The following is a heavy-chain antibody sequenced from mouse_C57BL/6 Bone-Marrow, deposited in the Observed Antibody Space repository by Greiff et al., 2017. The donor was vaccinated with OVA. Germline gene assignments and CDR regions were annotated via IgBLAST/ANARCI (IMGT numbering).Heavy chain of an antibody. CDR1: GFTFSDYG. J-gene: IGHJ4*01. Sequence: EVQLVESGGGLVKPGGSLKLSCAASGFTFSDYGMHWVRQAPEKGLEWVAYISSGSSTIYYADTVKGRFTISRDNAKNTLFLQMTSLRSEDTAMYYCARSTTVVEVDYWGQGTSVTVSS. CDR3: ARSTTVVEVDY. D-gene: IGHD1-1*01. CDR2: ISSGSSTI. V-gene: IGHV5-17*01.